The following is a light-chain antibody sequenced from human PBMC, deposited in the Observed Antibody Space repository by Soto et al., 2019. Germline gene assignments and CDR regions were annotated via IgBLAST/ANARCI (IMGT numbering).Light chain of an antibody. CDR3: QQYGTSPIT. CDR1: QSVNTNY. Sequence: EIVLTQSPGTLSFSPGERATLSCRASQSVNTNYLAWYQQKSGQAPRLLIYGASSRATGIPDRFSGSGSGTDFTLTISRLEPEDFAAYFRQQYGTSPITFGQGTRLEIK. V-gene: IGKV3-20*01. J-gene: IGKJ5*01. CDR2: GAS.